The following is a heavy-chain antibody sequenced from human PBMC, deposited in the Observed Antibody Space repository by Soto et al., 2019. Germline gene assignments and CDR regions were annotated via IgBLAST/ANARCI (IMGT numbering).Heavy chain of an antibody. J-gene: IGHJ1*01. Sequence: GESLKISCAASGFTFSSYSMSWVRQAPGKGLEWVSAISGSGGASYYADSVKGRFTISRDNSKNTVYLQMNSLRAEDTAVYFCANAYCSSTSCRAEYLQHWGQGTLVTVSS. CDR1: GFTFSSYS. V-gene: IGHV3-23*01. D-gene: IGHD2-2*01. CDR2: ISGSGGAS. CDR3: ANAYCSSTSCRAEYLQH.